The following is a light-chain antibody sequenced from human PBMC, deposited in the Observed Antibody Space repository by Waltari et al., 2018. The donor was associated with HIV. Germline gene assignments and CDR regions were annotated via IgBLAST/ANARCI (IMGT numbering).Light chain of an antibody. J-gene: IGKJ4*01. CDR1: RANGRW. CDR3: QQYSEIPRT. V-gene: IGKV1-16*01. CDR2: KAS. Sequence: DIQMAQSPASLSASVGDRVSITCRASRANGRWVAWFQQKPGEAPTALLYKASTLHTGVPSRFAGSGSGTEFVLTIAGLEPEDFATYYCQQYSEIPRTFGGGTKVE.